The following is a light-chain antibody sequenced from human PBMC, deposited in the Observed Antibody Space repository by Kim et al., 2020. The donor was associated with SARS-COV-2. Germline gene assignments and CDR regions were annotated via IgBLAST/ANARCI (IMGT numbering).Light chain of an antibody. J-gene: IGLJ3*02. V-gene: IGLV2-18*01. CDR1: SSAVGTYYK. Sequence: GQSVTLSCVVNSSAVGTYYKVRWYQQTPGQLPHPMVYDASSRPSGVPNRFSGSNSGNTASLTISGPQTEDEADYYCRLYPSGSILVFGGGTQLTVL. CDR3: RLYPSGSILV. CDR2: DAS.